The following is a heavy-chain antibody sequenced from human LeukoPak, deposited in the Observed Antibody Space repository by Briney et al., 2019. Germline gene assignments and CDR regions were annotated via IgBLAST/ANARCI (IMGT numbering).Heavy chain of an antibody. J-gene: IGHJ3*02. Sequence: SVKVSCKASGGTFSSYAISWVRQAPGQGLEWMGGIIPIFGTANYAQKFQGRVTITADESTSTAYMELSSLRSEDTAVYYSARGVDTAAGGAFDIWGQGTMVTVSS. CDR3: ARGVDTAAGGAFDI. CDR1: GGTFSSYA. CDR2: IIPIFGTA. D-gene: IGHD5-18*01. V-gene: IGHV1-69*13.